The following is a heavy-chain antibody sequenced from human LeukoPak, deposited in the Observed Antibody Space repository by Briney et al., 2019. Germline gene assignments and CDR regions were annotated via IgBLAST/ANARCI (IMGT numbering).Heavy chain of an antibody. J-gene: IGHJ5*02. D-gene: IGHD2-21*01. CDR2: TYYRSKWYN. Sequence: PSQTLSLTCAIPGDSVSSSNAAWTWIRQSPSRGLEWLGRTYYRSKWYNDYAISVKSRITINPDTSKNHFSLQLNSVTPEDTAVYYCARWSHIGWFDPWGQGTLVTVSS. CDR3: ARWSHIGWFDP. V-gene: IGHV6-1*01. CDR1: GDSVSSSNAA.